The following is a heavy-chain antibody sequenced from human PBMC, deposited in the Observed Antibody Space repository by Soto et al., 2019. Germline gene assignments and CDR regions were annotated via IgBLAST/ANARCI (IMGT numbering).Heavy chain of an antibody. D-gene: IGHD3-16*01. CDR2: ISYDGSNK. CDR3: AKEGAFGVGILDY. J-gene: IGHJ4*02. V-gene: IGHV3-30*18. Sequence: ESGGGVVQPGRSLRLSCAASGFTFSSYGMHWVRQAPGKGLEWVAVISYDGSNKYYADSVKGRFTISRDNSKNTLYLQMNSLRAEDTAVYYCAKEGAFGVGILDYWGQGTLVTVSS. CDR1: GFTFSSYG.